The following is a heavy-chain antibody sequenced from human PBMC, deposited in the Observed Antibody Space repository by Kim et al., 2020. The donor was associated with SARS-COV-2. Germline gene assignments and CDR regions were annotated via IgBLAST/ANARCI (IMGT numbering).Heavy chain of an antibody. J-gene: IGHJ4*02. CDR3: ARSLVYSSSSGYFDY. D-gene: IGHD6-6*01. Sequence: DAVKSRFTISRDNSKNTLYLQMNRLRAEDTAVYYCARSLVYSSSSGYFDYWGQGTLVTVSS. V-gene: IGHV3-30*07.